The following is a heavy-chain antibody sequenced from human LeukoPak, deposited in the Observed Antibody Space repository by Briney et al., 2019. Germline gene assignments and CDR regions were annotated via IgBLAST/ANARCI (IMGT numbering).Heavy chain of an antibody. D-gene: IGHD6-13*01. Sequence: PSETLSLTCTVSGGSISSYYWSWIRQPPGKGLEWVGYIYYSGSTNYNPSLKSRVAISVDTSEDQFSLKLSSVTAADTAVYYCARHVGRSSSWVRGHYYYYYMDVWGTGTTVTISS. CDR1: GGSISSYY. CDR2: IYYSGST. V-gene: IGHV4-59*08. J-gene: IGHJ6*03. CDR3: ARHVGRSSSWVRGHYYYYYMDV.